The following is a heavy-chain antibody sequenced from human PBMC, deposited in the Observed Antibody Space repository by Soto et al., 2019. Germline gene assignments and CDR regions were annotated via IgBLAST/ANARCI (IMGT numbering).Heavy chain of an antibody. CDR2: ISSSGSTI. Sequence: LRLSCAASGFTFSSYEMNWVRQAPGKGLEWVSYISSSGSTIYYADSVKGRFTISRDNAKNSLYLQMNSLRAEDTAVYYCARNNDFWSGYVSYYYGMDVWGQGTTVTVSS. V-gene: IGHV3-48*03. CDR3: ARNNDFWSGYVSYYYGMDV. CDR1: GFTFSSYE. D-gene: IGHD3-3*01. J-gene: IGHJ6*02.